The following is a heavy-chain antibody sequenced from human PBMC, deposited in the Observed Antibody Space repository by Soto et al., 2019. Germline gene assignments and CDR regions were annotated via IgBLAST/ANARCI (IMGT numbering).Heavy chain of an antibody. CDR2: IIPILGIA. CDR1: GGTFSSYT. J-gene: IGHJ5*02. CDR3: ASDPPGSINGTTSRFDP. V-gene: IGHV1-69*02. Sequence: SVKVSCKASGGTFSSYTISWVRQAPGQGLEWMGRIIPILGIANYAQKFQGRVTITADKSTSTAYMELSSLRSEDTAVYYCASDPPGSINGTTSRFDPWGQGTLVTVSS. D-gene: IGHD1-7*01.